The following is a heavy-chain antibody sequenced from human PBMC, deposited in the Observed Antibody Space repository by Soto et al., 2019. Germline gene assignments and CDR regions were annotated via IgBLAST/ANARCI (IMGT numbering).Heavy chain of an antibody. CDR2: ISGDSGST. CDR3: ASPTGLTVTGPDY. Sequence: EVQLLESGGGLVQPGGSLRVSCGASGFTFSNYAMSWVRQAPGKGLEWVSAISGDSGSTYYADSVKGRFTISRDNSKNTLYLQMNSLIAEDTAVYYCASPTGLTVTGPDYWGLGSLVTVSS. CDR1: GFTFSNYA. V-gene: IGHV3-23*01. J-gene: IGHJ4*02. D-gene: IGHD6-19*01.